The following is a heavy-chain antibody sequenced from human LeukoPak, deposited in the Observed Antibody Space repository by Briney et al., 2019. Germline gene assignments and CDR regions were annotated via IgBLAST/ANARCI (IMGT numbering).Heavy chain of an antibody. CDR3: AKDYSSSSDYFDF. J-gene: IGHJ4*02. V-gene: IGHV3-30*18. Sequence: GGSLRLSCAASGFTFRSYDMHWVRQAPGKGLEWVAFISYDGSNKYYADSVKGRFTISRDNSKNTLYLEMNSLRPEDTALYCCAKDYSSSSDYFDFWGQGTLVTVSS. D-gene: IGHD6-13*01. CDR1: GFTFRSYD. CDR2: ISYDGSNK.